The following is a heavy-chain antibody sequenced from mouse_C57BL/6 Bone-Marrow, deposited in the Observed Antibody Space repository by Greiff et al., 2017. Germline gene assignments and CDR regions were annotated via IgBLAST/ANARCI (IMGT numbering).Heavy chain of an antibody. CDR2: ISNLAYSI. D-gene: IGHD2-3*01. CDR1: GFTFSDYG. J-gene: IGHJ1*03. Sequence: EVQVVESGGGLVQPGGSLKLSCAASGFTFSDYGMAWVRQAPWKGPEWVAFISNLAYSIYYADTVTGRFTISRENAKNTLYLEMSSVRSEDTAMYYCARGGIYDGYYDWYFDVWGTGTTVTVSS. V-gene: IGHV5-15*01. CDR3: ARGGIYDGYYDWYFDV.